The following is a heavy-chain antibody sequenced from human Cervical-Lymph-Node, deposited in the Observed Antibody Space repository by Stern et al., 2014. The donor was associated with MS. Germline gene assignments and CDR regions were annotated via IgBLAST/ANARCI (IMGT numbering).Heavy chain of an antibody. CDR1: GFSLNTDGVA. J-gene: IGHJ4*02. V-gene: IGHV2-5*02. Sequence: QVTLRESGPALVQPTQSLTLTCTFSGFSLNTDGVAVGCMRQPPGKAPEWRAVIFWDDEKKYSPSLQPRLAISMDTSKNQVVLNMANMDPLDTGTYYCAHRRTAFYFFDYWGQGILVTVSS. CDR2: IFWDDEK. CDR3: AHRRTAFYFFDY. D-gene: IGHD3-10*01.